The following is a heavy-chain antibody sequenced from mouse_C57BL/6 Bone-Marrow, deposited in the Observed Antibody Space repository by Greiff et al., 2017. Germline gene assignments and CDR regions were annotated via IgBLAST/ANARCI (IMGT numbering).Heavy chain of an antibody. V-gene: IGHV14-4*01. CDR1: GFNIKDDY. Sequence: VQLQQSGAELVRPGASVKLSCTASGFNIKDDYMHWVKQRPEQGLEWIGWIDPENGDTEYASKFQGKATITADTSSNTAYLQLSSLTSEDTAVYYCTHYGYYGDYWGQGTTLTVSS. J-gene: IGHJ2*01. CDR2: IDPENGDT. CDR3: THYGYYGDY. D-gene: IGHD2-3*01.